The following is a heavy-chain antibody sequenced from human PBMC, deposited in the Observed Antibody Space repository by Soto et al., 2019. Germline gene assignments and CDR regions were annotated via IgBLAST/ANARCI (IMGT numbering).Heavy chain of an antibody. CDR1: GGTFSSYA. CDR3: ASSNPVYGDQEYYFDY. J-gene: IGHJ4*02. CDR2: IIPIFGTA. Sequence: QVQLVQSGAEVKKPGSSVKVSCKASGGTFSSYAISWVRQAPGQGLEWMGGIIPIFGTANYAQKFQGRVTITADESTSTTYMELSSLRSEDTAVYYCASSNPVYGDQEYYFDYWGQGTLVTVSS. V-gene: IGHV1-69*12. D-gene: IGHD4-17*01.